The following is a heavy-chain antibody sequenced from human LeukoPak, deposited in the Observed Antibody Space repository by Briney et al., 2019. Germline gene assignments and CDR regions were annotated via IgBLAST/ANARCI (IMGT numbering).Heavy chain of an antibody. CDR1: GYTFTSYG. CDR2: ISAYNGNT. D-gene: IGHD1-14*01. CDR3: ARERTTGILNYYYYGMDV. Sequence: ASVKVSCKASGYTFTSYGISWVRQAPGQGLEWMGWISAYNGNTNYAQKLQGRVTMTTDTSTSTAYMELRSLGSDDTAVYYCARERTTGILNYYYYGMDVWGQGTTVTVSS. V-gene: IGHV1-18*01. J-gene: IGHJ6*02.